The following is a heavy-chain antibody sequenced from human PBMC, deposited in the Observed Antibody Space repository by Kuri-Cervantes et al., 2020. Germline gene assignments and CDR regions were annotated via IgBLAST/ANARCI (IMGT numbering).Heavy chain of an antibody. CDR1: GYTLTELS. J-gene: IGHJ4*02. V-gene: IGHV1-24*01. CDR3: ARDQDCTNGICIPDF. Sequence: ASVKVSCKVSGYTLTELSMHWVRQAPGKGLEWMGGFDPEDGETIYAQKFQGRVTMTEDTSTDTAYMELSSLRSEDTAVYYCARDQDCTNGICIPDFWGQGTLVTVSS. CDR2: FDPEDGET. D-gene: IGHD2-8*01.